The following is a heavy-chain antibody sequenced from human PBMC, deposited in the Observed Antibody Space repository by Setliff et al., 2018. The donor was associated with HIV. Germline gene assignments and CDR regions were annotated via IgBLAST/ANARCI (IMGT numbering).Heavy chain of an antibody. D-gene: IGHD3-16*02. CDR3: ARARRYDYDWGNYRLDAFDM. CDR1: GGTFRSHE. J-gene: IGHJ3*02. Sequence: SVKVSCKASGGTFRSHEISWLRQAPGQGLEWLGMIIPIFGTTEYRQKFQDRVTITADENTGTAYMELSSLRSEDTAVYYCARARRYDYDWGNYRLDAFDMWGQGTMVTVSS. V-gene: IGHV1-69*13. CDR2: IIPIFGTT.